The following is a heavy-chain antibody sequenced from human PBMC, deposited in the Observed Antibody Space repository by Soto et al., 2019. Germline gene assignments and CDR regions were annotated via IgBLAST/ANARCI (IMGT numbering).Heavy chain of an antibody. CDR3: ARSQFGAAAGLFDS. CDR1: GGYISSHY. CDR2: IYNRGST. D-gene: IGHD6-13*01. V-gene: IGHV4-59*08. J-gene: IGHJ4*02. Sequence: PSETLSLTCSVSGGYISSHYWSWIRQPPGKGLEWIGYIYNRGSTNYNPSLKSRVTISVDTSKNQFSLKLISVTAADTAVYYCARSQFGAAAGLFDSWGQGTLVTVSS.